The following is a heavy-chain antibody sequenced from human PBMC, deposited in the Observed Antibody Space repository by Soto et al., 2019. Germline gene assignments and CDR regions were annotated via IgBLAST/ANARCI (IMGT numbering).Heavy chain of an antibody. J-gene: IGHJ4*02. CDR3: ARDDYGIYPY. Sequence: QVQLVQSGTEVKKPGASVKVSCKASGYTVTDYYIHWGRQAPGQGLEWMGWIDPKNGGTIYAQKFQDRVTMARDNSLRTAYMDLIRLTSDDTALYYCARDDYGIYPYWGQGTLVTVSS. CDR2: IDPKNGGT. D-gene: IGHD1-26*01. V-gene: IGHV1-2*02. CDR1: GYTVTDYY.